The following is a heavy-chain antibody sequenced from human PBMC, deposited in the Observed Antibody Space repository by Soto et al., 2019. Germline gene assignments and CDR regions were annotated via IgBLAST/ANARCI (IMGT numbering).Heavy chain of an antibody. V-gene: IGHV4-31*03. J-gene: IGHJ4*02. Sequence: TLSLTCTVSGGSISSGGYYWSWIRQHPGKGLEWIGYIYYSGSTYYNPSLKSRVTISVDTSKNQFSLKLSSVTAADTAVYYCARERGGSGWYYFDYWGQGTLVTVSS. CDR2: IYYSGST. D-gene: IGHD6-19*01. CDR3: ARERGGSGWYYFDY. CDR1: GGSISSGGYY.